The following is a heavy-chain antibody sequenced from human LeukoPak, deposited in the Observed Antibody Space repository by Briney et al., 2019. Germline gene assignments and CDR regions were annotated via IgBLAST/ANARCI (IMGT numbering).Heavy chain of an antibody. CDR3: ARGSSMATATY. CDR1: GYTFTSYD. V-gene: IGHV1-8*01. CDR2: MNPNSGNT. Sequence: ASVKLSCKASGYTFTSYDINWVRQDTGQGLEWMGWMNPNSGNTGYAQKFQGRVTMTRNTSISTAYMELSSLRSEDTAVYYCARGSSMATATYWGQGTLVTVSS. D-gene: IGHD5-18*01. J-gene: IGHJ4*02.